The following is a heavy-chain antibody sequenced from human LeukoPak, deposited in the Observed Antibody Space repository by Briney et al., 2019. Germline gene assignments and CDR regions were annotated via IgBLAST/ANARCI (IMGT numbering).Heavy chain of an antibody. CDR1: GYSFSNFW. CDR2: IYPGDSDT. CDR3: ARRAYCGGDCYVDY. J-gene: IGHJ4*02. Sequence: GESLKISCKGSGYSFSNFWIGWVRQMPGKGLEWMGIIYPGDSDTRYSPSFEGQVTISADKSISTAYLQWSSLKASDTAMYYCARRAYCGGDCYVDYWGQGTLVTVSS. V-gene: IGHV5-51*01. D-gene: IGHD2-21*02.